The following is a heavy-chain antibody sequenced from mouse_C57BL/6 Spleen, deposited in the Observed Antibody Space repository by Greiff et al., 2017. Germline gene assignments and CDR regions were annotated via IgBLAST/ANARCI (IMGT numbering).Heavy chain of an antibody. J-gene: IGHJ2*01. D-gene: IGHD2-4*01. Sequence: VQLVESGAELVKPGASVKISCKASGYAFSSYWMNWVKQRPGKGLEWIGQIYPGDGDTTYNGKFKGKATLTADKSSSTAYMQLSRLTSEDSAVYFCARRGDYAYFDYWGQGTTLTVSS. V-gene: IGHV1-80*01. CDR1: GYAFSSYW. CDR3: ARRGDYAYFDY. CDR2: IYPGDGDT.